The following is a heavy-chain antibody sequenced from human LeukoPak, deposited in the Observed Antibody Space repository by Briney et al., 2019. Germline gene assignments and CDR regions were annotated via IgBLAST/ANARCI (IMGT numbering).Heavy chain of an antibody. CDR2: IYSSSSYI. D-gene: IGHD2-15*01. J-gene: IGHJ3*02. Sequence: GAPRLSRATPGFTFSSYSMKWGRPAPGEGLGGGSPIYSSSSYIYYADSVKGRFTISRDNAKNSLYLQMNSLRAEDTAVYYCARADCSGGSCNDAFDIWGQGTMVTVSS. V-gene: IGHV3-21*01. CDR1: GFTFSSYS. CDR3: ARADCSGGSCNDAFDI.